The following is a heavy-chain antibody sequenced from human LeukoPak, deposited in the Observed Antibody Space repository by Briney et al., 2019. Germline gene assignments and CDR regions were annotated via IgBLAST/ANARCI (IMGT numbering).Heavy chain of an antibody. V-gene: IGHV3-53*01. CDR2: IYSGGST. Sequence: PGGSLRLSCAASGFTVSSNYMIWVRQAPGKGLEWVSVIYSGGSTYYADSVKGRFTISRDNSKNTLYLQMNSLRAEDTAVYYCARATCISGWDYYFDYWGQGTLVTVSS. CDR1: GFTVSSNY. J-gene: IGHJ4*02. CDR3: ARATCISGWDYYFDY. D-gene: IGHD6-19*01.